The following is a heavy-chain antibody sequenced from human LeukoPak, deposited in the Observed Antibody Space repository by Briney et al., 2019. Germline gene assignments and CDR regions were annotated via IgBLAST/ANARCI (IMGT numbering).Heavy chain of an antibody. CDR2: ISPSDSTI. V-gene: IGHV3-48*03. Sequence: GGSLRLSCAASGFNFSSYEMNWVRQTPGKGLEWVSYISPSDSTIYSADSVKGRFIISRDNAKNSLYLQMNSLRAEDTAVYSCAMQSSGWSYFDCWGQGILVTVSS. D-gene: IGHD6-19*01. CDR3: AMQSSGWSYFDC. J-gene: IGHJ4*02. CDR1: GFNFSSYE.